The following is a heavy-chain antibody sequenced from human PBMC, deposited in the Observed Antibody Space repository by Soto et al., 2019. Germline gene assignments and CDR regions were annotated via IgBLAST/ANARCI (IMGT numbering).Heavy chain of an antibody. Sequence: GGSLRLSCAASGFIFSDYYMSWVRQTPGKGLEWISYISTRSTYTDYADSVKGRFTISRDNTKNSRYLQRDSLRVEDTAVYYCARDLAWKRGKVGRYYYGMDVWGQGTTVTVSS. CDR3: ARDLAWKRGKVGRYYYGMDV. J-gene: IGHJ6*02. D-gene: IGHD1-1*01. CDR1: GFIFSDYY. CDR2: ISTRSTYT. V-gene: IGHV3-11*06.